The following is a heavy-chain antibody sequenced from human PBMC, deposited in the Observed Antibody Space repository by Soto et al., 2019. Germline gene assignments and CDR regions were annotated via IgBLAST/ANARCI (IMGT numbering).Heavy chain of an antibody. CDR1: GFAFSNYA. V-gene: IGHV3-23*01. Sequence: HPGGSLRLSCAASGFAFSNYAMSWVRQAPGKGLEWVSGINDGGTGTYYADSVKGRFSISRDNSKNTLYLQLNSLRVEDTAVYYCARKGVPIRDYYYHMDVWGKGTTVTVSS. J-gene: IGHJ6*03. CDR3: ARKGVPIRDYYYHMDV. CDR2: INDGGTGT. D-gene: IGHD3-10*01.